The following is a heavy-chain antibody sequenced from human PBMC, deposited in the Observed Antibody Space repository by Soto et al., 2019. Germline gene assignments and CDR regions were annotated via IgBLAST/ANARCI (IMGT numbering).Heavy chain of an antibody. D-gene: IGHD2-8*02. V-gene: IGHV3-74*01. CDR3: AESSTERGLGY. Sequence: VQLVESGGGLVQPGGSLRLSCAASGFPFSRYWMHWVRQDPGKGLVWVSRIKSDGSDTRYADAVTGRFTISRDNAKNTLYLQMNSLRVEDTAVYYCAESSTERGLGYWGQGTLVTVPS. J-gene: IGHJ4*02. CDR2: IKSDGSDT. CDR1: GFPFSRYW.